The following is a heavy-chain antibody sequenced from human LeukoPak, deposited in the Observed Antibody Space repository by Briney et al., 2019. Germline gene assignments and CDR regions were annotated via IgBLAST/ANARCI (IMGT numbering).Heavy chain of an antibody. J-gene: IGHJ4*02. CDR3: ARDSSGGSCYDY. CDR1: GFTFSSYS. D-gene: IGHD2-15*01. Sequence: GGSLRLSCAASGFTFSSYSMNWVRQAPGKGLEWVSSISSSSSYIYYADSVKGRFIISRDNAKNSLYLQMNSLRAEDTAAYYCARDSSGGSCYDYWGQGTLVTVSS. CDR2: ISSSSSYI. V-gene: IGHV3-21*01.